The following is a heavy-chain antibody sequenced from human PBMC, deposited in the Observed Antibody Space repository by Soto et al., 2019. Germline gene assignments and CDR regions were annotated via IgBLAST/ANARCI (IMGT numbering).Heavy chain of an antibody. V-gene: IGHV4-31*03. D-gene: IGHD3-10*01. Sequence: SETLSLTCTVSGGSISSGGYYWSWIRQHPGKGLEWIGYIYYSGSTYYNPSLKSRVTISVDTSKNQFSLKLSSVTAADTAVYYCARVALRGGKWFDPWGQGTLVTVSS. CDR2: IYYSGST. J-gene: IGHJ5*02. CDR3: ARVALRGGKWFDP. CDR1: GGSISSGGYY.